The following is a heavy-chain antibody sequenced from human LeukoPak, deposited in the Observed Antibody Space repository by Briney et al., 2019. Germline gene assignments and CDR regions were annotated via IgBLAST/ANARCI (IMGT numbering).Heavy chain of an antibody. D-gene: IGHD3-22*01. CDR1: SGSISGYY. V-gene: IGHV4-4*07. J-gene: IGHJ4*02. CDR2: MFFSGST. Sequence: SETLSLTCTVSSGSISGYYWTWIRQPAGKGLDWIGRMFFSGSTNYNPSLKSRVTMSVDTSKNQFSLKLSSVTAADTAVYYCARESSGYSCDYWGQGTLVTVSS. CDR3: ARESSGYSCDY.